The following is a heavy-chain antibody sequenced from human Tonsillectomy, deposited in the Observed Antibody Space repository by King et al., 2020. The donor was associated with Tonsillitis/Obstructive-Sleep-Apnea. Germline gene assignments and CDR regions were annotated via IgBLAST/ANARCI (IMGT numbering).Heavy chain of an antibody. CDR1: GFTFSNAW. CDR3: TTGQTYYDFWSGYYILDY. V-gene: IGHV3-15*01. J-gene: IGHJ4*02. D-gene: IGHD3-3*01. CDR2: IKSKTDGGTT. Sequence: VQLVESGGGLVKPGGSLRLSCAASGFTFSNAWMSWVRQAPGKGLEWVGRIKSKTDGGTTDYAAPVKGRFTISRDDSKNTLYLQMNSLKTEDTAVYYCTTGQTYYDFWSGYYILDYWGQGTLVTVSS.